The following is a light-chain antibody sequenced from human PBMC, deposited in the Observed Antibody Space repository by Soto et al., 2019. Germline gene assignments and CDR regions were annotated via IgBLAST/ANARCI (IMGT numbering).Light chain of an antibody. CDR2: GTS. V-gene: IGKV3-15*01. CDR1: QSVSSN. J-gene: IGKJ1*01. CDR3: HQYNFWPT. Sequence: ETVLTQSPATLSVSPGERATLSCRASQSVSSNLAWYQQKPGQSPRLLIYGTSTRATGIPARFSGSGSGTEFTLTISSLQSEDFAVYYCHQYNFWPTFGQGTKVDIK.